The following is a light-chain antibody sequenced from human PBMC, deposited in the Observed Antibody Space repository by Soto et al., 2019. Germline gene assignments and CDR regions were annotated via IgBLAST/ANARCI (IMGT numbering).Light chain of an antibody. CDR1: TSNIGTHT. CDR3: ATWDDSLNVV. Sequence: QSVLTLSPSASGTPGQRVSISCSGSTSNIGTHTVNWYQHVPGTAPKLLIYSDNQRPSAVPGRFSGSKSGTSASLAISGLLSEDEADYYCATWDDSLNVVFGGGTQLTVL. CDR2: SDN. J-gene: IGLJ2*01. V-gene: IGLV1-44*01.